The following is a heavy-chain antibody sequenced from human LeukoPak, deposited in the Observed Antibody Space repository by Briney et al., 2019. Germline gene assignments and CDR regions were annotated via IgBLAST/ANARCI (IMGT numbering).Heavy chain of an antibody. CDR2: ISCNGGSI. J-gene: IGHJ4*02. CDR1: GFTFEDYA. Sequence: PGGSLRLSCAASGFTFEDYAMHWGRQGPGEGLGWVSGISCNGGSIGYADSVDGRFTISRDNAKNSLYLQMNSLRAEDTALYYCAKASGGYSTSFDYWGQGTLVTVSS. V-gene: IGHV3-9*01. D-gene: IGHD1-26*01. CDR3: AKASGGYSTSFDY.